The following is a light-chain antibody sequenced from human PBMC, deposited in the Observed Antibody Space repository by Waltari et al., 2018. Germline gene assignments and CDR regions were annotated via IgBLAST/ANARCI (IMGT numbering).Light chain of an antibody. CDR2: KDS. V-gene: IGLV3-27*01. CDR3: YSAADNTQRL. J-gene: IGLJ2*01. CDR1: VLANRY. Sequence: SYELTQPSSVSVSPGQTVRISCSGDVLANRYARWFQLRPGQAPVLVIFKDSERPSGLPERFSGSSSGTAVTLTISGAQVEDEADYYCYSAADNTQRLFGGGTKLTVL.